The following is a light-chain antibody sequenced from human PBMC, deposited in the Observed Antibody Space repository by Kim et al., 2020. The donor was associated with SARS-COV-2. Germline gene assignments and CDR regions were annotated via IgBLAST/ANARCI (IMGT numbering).Light chain of an antibody. V-gene: IGKV1-12*01. Sequence: GDRVTSTCRASQDINSRLAWYQQRPGMVPKLLIDGASNLQSGVPSRFSGSGTGTDFTLTIWNLQPEDFATYYCQQANNFPWTFGQGTKVDIK. CDR3: QQANNFPWT. CDR2: GAS. CDR1: QDINSR. J-gene: IGKJ1*01.